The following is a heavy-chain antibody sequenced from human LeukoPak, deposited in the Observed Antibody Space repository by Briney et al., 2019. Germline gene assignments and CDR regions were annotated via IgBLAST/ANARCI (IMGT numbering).Heavy chain of an antibody. CDR3: VYSGYNWFDP. CDR1: GYTFTSNY. V-gene: IGHV1-69*13. Sequence: GASVKVSCKASGYTFTSNYIHWVRQAPGQGLEWMGGIIPIFGTANYAQKFQGRVTITADESTSTAYMELSSLRSEDTAVYYCVYSGYNWFDPWGQGTLVTVSS. D-gene: IGHD2-15*01. J-gene: IGHJ5*02. CDR2: IIPIFGTA.